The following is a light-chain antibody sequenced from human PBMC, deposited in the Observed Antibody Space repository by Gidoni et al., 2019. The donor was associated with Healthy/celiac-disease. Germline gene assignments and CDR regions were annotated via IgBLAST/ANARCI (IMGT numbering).Light chain of an antibody. CDR1: QSVSSSY. J-gene: IGKJ1*01. V-gene: IGKV3-20*01. CDR3: QQYGSSPWT. Sequence: EIVLPHPPGPLSLSPGERATLSCRASQSVSSSYLAWYQQKPGQAPRLLIYGASSRATGIPDRFSGSGSGTDFSLTISRLEPEDFAVYYCQQYGSSPWTFGQETKVEIK. CDR2: GAS.